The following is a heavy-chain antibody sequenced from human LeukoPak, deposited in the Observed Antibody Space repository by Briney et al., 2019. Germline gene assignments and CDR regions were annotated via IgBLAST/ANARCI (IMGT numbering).Heavy chain of an antibody. D-gene: IGHD6-6*01. CDR2: IFYSGST. J-gene: IGHJ6*02. CDR3: ARQGSSSSGSGMDV. V-gene: IGHV4-34*12. CDR1: GGSFSGYY. Sequence: SETLSLTCAVYGGSFSGYYWSWIRQPPGKGLEWIGTIFYSGSTYFNPSLKSRVTISVDTSKNQFSLKLSSVTAADTAVYYCARQGSSSSGSGMDVWGQGTTVTVSS.